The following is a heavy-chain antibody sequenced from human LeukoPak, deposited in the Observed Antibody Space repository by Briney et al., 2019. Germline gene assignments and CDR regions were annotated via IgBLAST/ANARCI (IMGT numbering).Heavy chain of an antibody. J-gene: IGHJ6*04. CDR2: INPSDGGT. CDR3: ASAYCGGDCYSAEEEDYYYDMDV. D-gene: IGHD2-21*02. V-gene: IGHV1-46*01. CDR1: GYTFTSYY. Sequence: GASVKVSCKASGYTFTSYYMDWVRQPPGQGLERMGIINPSDGGTSNVQKFQGRVTMTRDTSTSRVYMELSSLRSEDTVVYYCASAYCGGDCYSAEEEDYYYDMDVWGKGTTVTVSS.